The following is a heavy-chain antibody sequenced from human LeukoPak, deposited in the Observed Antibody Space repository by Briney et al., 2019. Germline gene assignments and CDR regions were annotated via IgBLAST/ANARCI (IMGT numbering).Heavy chain of an antibody. Sequence: SETLSLTCTVSGGSIRSGGHYWSWIRQLPGKGLEWIGCIYYSGSTYYNPSLKSRVTISVDTSKNQFSLKLSSVTAADTAVYYCARQYYDSSDHYFDYWGQGTLVTVSS. V-gene: IGHV4-31*03. CDR3: ARQYYDSSDHYFDY. CDR2: IYYSGST. D-gene: IGHD3-22*01. CDR1: GGSIRSGGHY. J-gene: IGHJ4*02.